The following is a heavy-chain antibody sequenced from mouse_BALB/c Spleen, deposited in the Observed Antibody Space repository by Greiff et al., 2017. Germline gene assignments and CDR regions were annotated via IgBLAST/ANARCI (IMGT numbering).Heavy chain of an antibody. D-gene: IGHD3-1*01. Sequence: VQLKQSGTVLARPGASVKMSCKASGYTFTSYWMHWVKQRPGQGLEWMGAIYPGNSDTSYNQKFKGKAKLTAVTSTSTAYMELSSLTNEDSAVYYCARSALAHYYAMDYWGQGTSVTVSS. CDR2: IYPGNSDT. CDR1: GYTFTSYW. CDR3: ARSALAHYYAMDY. V-gene: IGHV1-5*01. J-gene: IGHJ4*01.